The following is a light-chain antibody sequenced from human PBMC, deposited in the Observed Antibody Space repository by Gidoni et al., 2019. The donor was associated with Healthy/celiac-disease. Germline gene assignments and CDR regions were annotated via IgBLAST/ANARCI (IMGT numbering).Light chain of an antibody. CDR2: AAS. V-gene: IGKV1-39*01. CDR1: QSISSY. CDR3: QQSYSTLLYT. Sequence: DIQMTQSPSSLSASVGDRVTITCRASQSISSYLNWYQQKPGKAPKLLIYAASSLQSGVPSRFIGSGSGTDFTLTISSLQLEDFATYYCQQSYSTLLYTFGQGTKLEIK. J-gene: IGKJ2*01.